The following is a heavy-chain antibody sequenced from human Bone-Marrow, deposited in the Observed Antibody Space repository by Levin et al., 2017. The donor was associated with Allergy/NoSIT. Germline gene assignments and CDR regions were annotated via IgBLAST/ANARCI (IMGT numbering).Heavy chain of an antibody. V-gene: IGHV3-30-3*01. Sequence: GGSLRLSCAASGFTFSSYAMHWVRQAPGKGLEWVAVISYDGSNKYYADSVKGRFTISRDNSKNTLYLQMNSLRAEDTAVYYCARDVDSGGSYTDAFDIWGQGTMVTVSS. J-gene: IGHJ3*02. CDR1: GFTFSSYA. CDR2: ISYDGSNK. D-gene: IGHD2-15*01. CDR3: ARDVDSGGSYTDAFDI.